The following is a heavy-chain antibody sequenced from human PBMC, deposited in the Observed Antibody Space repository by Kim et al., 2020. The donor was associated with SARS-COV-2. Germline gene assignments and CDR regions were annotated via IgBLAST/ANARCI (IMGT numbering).Heavy chain of an antibody. CDR1: GYTFTSYG. J-gene: IGHJ1*01. V-gene: IGHV1-18*01. D-gene: IGHD6-19*01. CDR3: LTYSSGKYFQH. CDR2: ISAYNGNT. Sequence: ASVKVSCKASGYTFTSYGISWVRQAPGQGLEWMGWISAYNGNTNYAQKLQGRVTMTTDTSTSTAYMELRSLRSDDTAVYYCLTYSSGKYFQHWGQGTLVTVSS.